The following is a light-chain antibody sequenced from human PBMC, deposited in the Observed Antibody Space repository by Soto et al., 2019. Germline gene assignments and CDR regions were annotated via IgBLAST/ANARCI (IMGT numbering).Light chain of an antibody. CDR1: SSDVGGYNY. V-gene: IGLV2-14*01. J-gene: IGLJ2*01. CDR2: EVS. Sequence: QSVLTQPASVSGFPGQSITISCTGTSSDVGGYNYVSWYQQHPGKAPKLMIYEVSNRPSGVSNRFSGSKSGNTASLTISGLQAEDEADYYCSSYTSSSTPVVFGGGTKVTVL. CDR3: SSYTSSSTPVV.